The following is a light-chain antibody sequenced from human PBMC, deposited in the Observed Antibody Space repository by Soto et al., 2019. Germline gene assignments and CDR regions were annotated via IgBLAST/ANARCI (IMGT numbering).Light chain of an antibody. V-gene: IGLV2-11*01. J-gene: IGLJ1*01. CDR3: CLYVGSYIYV. CDR2: DVN. Sequence: HSALTQPRSVSGSPGQSVTISCTGTSNDVGVYHYVSWYQHHPGKAPKLVIFDVNRRPSGVHHRFSGSKSDNTASLTISGLQAEDEADYYGCLYVGSYIYVFRKGTEV. CDR1: SNDVGVYHY.